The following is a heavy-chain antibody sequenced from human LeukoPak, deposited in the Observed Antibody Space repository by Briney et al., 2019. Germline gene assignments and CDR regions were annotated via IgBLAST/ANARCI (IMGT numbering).Heavy chain of an antibody. D-gene: IGHD6-19*01. V-gene: IGHV4-34*01. CDR2: INHSGST. CDR3: ARDRGWYHADS. Sequence: SETLSLTCAVYGGSFSGYYWSWIRQPPGKGLEWIGEINHSGSTNYNPSLKSRVTISVDTSKKQFSLKLSSVTAADTAVYYCARDRGWYHADSWGQGTLVTVSS. J-gene: IGHJ4*02. CDR1: GGSFSGYY.